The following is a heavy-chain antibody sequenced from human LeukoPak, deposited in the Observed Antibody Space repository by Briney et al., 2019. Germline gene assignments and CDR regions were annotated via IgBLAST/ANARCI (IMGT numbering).Heavy chain of an antibody. J-gene: IGHJ4*02. D-gene: IGHD6-13*01. Sequence: PGGSLRLSCTASGFTFSSYAMHWVRQAPGKGLEWVAVISYDGNNKYYADSVKGRFTISRDNSKSTLYLQMNSLRAEDTAVYYCARGHGGQQLFDYWGQGTLVTVSS. V-gene: IGHV3-30*04. CDR3: ARGHGGQQLFDY. CDR2: ISYDGNNK. CDR1: GFTFSSYA.